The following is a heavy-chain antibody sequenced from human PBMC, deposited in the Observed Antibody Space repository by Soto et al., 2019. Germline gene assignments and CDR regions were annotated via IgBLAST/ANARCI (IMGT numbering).Heavy chain of an antibody. CDR2: INHSGST. J-gene: IGHJ4*02. CDR1: GGSFSGYY. D-gene: IGHD1-26*01. Sequence: QVQLQQWGAGLLKPSETLSLTCAVYGGSFSGYYWSWIRQPPGKGLEWIGEINHSGSTNYNPSLKSRVTISVDTSKNQFSLKLSSVTAADTAVYYCARVTPCLGERHNPFDYWGQGTLVTVSS. V-gene: IGHV4-34*01. CDR3: ARVTPCLGERHNPFDY.